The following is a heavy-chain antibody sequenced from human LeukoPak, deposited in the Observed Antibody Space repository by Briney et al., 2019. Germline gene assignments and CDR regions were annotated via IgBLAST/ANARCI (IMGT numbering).Heavy chain of an antibody. D-gene: IGHD5-12*01. CDR3: ARRGGRGYSGYVSWFDY. V-gene: IGHV4-34*01. CDR1: GGSFSGYY. J-gene: IGHJ4*02. CDR2: INHSGST. Sequence: SETLSLTCAVYGGSFSGYYWSWIRQPPGKGLEWIGEINHSGSTNYNPSLKSRVTISVDTSKNQFSLKLGSVTAADTAVYYCARRGGRGYSGYVSWFDYWGQGTLVTVSS.